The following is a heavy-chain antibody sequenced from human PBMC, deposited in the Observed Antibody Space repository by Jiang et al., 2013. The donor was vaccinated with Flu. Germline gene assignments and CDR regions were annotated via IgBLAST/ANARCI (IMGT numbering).Heavy chain of an antibody. V-gene: IGHV5-51*01. D-gene: IGHD7-27*01. CDR2: IYPDDSDA. CDR3: ARRSTNWPHYYFEL. J-gene: IGHJ2*01. CDR1: GYTFTTYW. Sequence: GAEVKKPGESLKISCKGSGYTFTTYWIGWVRQMPGKGLEWMGIIYPDDSDARYSPSFQGQVTISVDKSINTAYLQWSSLKTSDTAIYYCARRSTNWPHYYFELWGRGTLVTVSS.